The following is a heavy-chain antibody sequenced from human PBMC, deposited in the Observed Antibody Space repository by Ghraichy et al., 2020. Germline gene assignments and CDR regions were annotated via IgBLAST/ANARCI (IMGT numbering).Heavy chain of an antibody. Sequence: SETLSLTCTVSGGSISSSSYYWGWIRQPPGKGLEWIGSVYYSGSTYYNPSLKSRVTISVDTSKNQFSLNLSSVTAADTAVYYCARMASGWDYFDYWGQGTLVTVSS. CDR1: GGSISSSSYY. CDR3: ARMASGWDYFDY. D-gene: IGHD6-19*01. CDR2: VYYSGST. J-gene: IGHJ4*02. V-gene: IGHV4-39*01.